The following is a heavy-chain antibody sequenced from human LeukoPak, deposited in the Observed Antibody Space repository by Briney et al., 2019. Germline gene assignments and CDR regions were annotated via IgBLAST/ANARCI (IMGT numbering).Heavy chain of an antibody. J-gene: IGHJ3*02. CDR1: GYTFTSYC. D-gene: IGHD2-15*01. CDR3: ARVRGVVVVAANDAFDI. V-gene: IGHV1-46*01. CDR2: INPSGGST. Sequence: ASVKVSCKASGYTFTSYCMHWVRQAPGQGLEWMGIINPSGGSTSYAQKFQGRVTMTRDTSTSTVYMELSSLRSEDTAVYYCARVRGVVVVAANDAFDIWGQGTMVTVSS.